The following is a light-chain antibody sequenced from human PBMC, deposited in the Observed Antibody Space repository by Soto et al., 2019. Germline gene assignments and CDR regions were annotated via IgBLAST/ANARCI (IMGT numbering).Light chain of an antibody. Sequence: EIVLTQSPGTLSLSPGERATLSCRASQSVSSSYLAWYQQKPGQAPRLLIYGASSRATGIPDRFSGSGSGTDFTLTISRLEPEDFAVYYCQHYNNWLWTFGQGTKVDIK. J-gene: IGKJ1*01. V-gene: IGKV3-20*01. CDR1: QSVSSSY. CDR3: QHYNNWLWT. CDR2: GAS.